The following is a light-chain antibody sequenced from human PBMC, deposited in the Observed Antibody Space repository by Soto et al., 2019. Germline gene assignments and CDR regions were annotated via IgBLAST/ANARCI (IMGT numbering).Light chain of an antibody. J-gene: IGLJ1*01. CDR2: EIN. CDR1: SSDVGAYDY. CDR3: SSFAGSNNFPYV. Sequence: QSVLTQPPSASGPPGQSVTISCTGTSSDVGAYDYVSWCQQHPGKAPKLMIYEINKRPSGVPDRFSGSKSGNTASLTVSGLQAEDEADYYCSSFAGSNNFPYVFGTGTKVTVL. V-gene: IGLV2-8*01.